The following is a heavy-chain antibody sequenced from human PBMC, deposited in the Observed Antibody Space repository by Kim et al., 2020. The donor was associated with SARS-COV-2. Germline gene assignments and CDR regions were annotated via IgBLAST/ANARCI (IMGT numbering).Heavy chain of an antibody. J-gene: IGHJ4*02. V-gene: IGHV4-39*01. Sequence: SETLSLTCTVSGGSISSSSYYWGWIRQPPGKGLEWIGSIYYSGSTYYNPSLKSRVTISVDTSKNQFSLKLSSVTAADTAVYYWARHDGVTMIPGYFDYWGQGTLVTVSS. CDR2: IYYSGST. CDR1: GGSISSSSYY. CDR3: ARHDGVTMIPGYFDY. D-gene: IGHD3-22*01.